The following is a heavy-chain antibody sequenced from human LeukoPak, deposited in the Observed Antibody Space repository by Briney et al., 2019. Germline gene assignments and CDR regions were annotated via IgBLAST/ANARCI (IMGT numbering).Heavy chain of an antibody. CDR3: ARGVAGQHTAMVTHDY. CDR1: GGSFSGYY. D-gene: IGHD5-18*01. CDR2: INHSGST. Sequence: PSETLSLTCAVYGGSFSGYYWSWIRQPPGKGLEWIGEINHSGSTNYNPSLKSRVTISVDTSKNQFSPKLSSVTAADTAVYYCARGVAGQHTAMVTHDYWGQGTLVTVSS. J-gene: IGHJ4*02. V-gene: IGHV4-34*01.